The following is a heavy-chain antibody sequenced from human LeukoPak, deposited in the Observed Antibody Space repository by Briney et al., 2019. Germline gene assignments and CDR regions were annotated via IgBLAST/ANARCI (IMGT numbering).Heavy chain of an antibody. D-gene: IGHD3-22*01. J-gene: IGHJ5*02. Sequence: GGSLRLSCAASGFTFSSYWMSWVRQAPGKGLEWVANIKQDGSEKSYLDSVKVRFTISRDNAKTSLYLQMNCLRAEETAVYYCARDTDYDSSGYYYGNWFDPWGQGTLVTVSS. CDR2: IKQDGSEK. CDR3: ARDTDYDSSGYYYGNWFDP. V-gene: IGHV3-7*01. CDR1: GFTFSSYW.